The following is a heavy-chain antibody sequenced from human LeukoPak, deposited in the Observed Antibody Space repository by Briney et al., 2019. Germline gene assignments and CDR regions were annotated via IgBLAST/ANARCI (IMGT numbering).Heavy chain of an antibody. Sequence: PSETLSLTCAVYGGSFSGYYWSWIRQPAGKGLEWIGRIYTSGSTNYNPSLKSRVTMSVDTSKNQFSLKLSSVTAADTAVYYCATMTFDYVWGSPPYYFDCWGQGTLVTVSS. CDR2: IYTSGST. CDR3: ATMTFDYVWGSPPYYFDC. J-gene: IGHJ4*02. CDR1: GGSFSGYY. D-gene: IGHD3-16*01. V-gene: IGHV4-59*10.